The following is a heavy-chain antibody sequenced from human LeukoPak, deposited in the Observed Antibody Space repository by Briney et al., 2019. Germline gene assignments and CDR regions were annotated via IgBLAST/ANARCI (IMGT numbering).Heavy chain of an antibody. Sequence: PGGSLRLSCAASGFTFSSYGMHWVRQAPGKGLEWVAVIWYDGSNKYYADSVKGRFTISRDNSKNTLYLQMNSLRAEDTAVYYCARDLITMVRGVIKGRDRNYYYYGMDVWGKGTTVTVSS. V-gene: IGHV3-33*01. J-gene: IGHJ6*04. CDR1: GFTFSSYG. CDR2: IWYDGSNK. CDR3: ARDLITMVRGVIKGRDRNYYYYGMDV. D-gene: IGHD3-10*01.